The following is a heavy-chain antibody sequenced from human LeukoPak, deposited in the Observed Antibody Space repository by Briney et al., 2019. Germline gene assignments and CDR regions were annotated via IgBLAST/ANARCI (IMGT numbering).Heavy chain of an antibody. CDR1: GGSFSRYH. J-gene: IGHJ4*02. Sequence: PSETLSLTCAFCGGSFSRYHWSWLRQPRGKGLEGMGEINHSGSTNYNPSLNSPVTISVDTSKNQFSLKLSSVTAADTAVYYCAGGLRWLKYIDYWGQGTLVTVSS. CDR2: INHSGST. V-gene: IGHV4-34*01. D-gene: IGHD5-24*01. CDR3: AGGLRWLKYIDY.